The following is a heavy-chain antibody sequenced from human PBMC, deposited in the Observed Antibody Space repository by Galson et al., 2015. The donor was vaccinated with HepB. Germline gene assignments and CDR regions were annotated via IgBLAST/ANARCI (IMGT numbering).Heavy chain of an antibody. V-gene: IGHV6-1*01. Sequence: CAISGDSVSSNSAAWNWIRQSPSRGLEWLGRTYYRSKWYNDYAVSVKSRITINPDTSKNQFSLQLNSVTPEDTAVYYCAKETRNYDYVWGSYRNPFGFDYWGQGTLVTVSS. CDR3: AKETRNYDYVWGSYRNPFGFDY. J-gene: IGHJ4*02. CDR1: GDSVSSNSAA. D-gene: IGHD3-16*02. CDR2: TYYRSKWYN.